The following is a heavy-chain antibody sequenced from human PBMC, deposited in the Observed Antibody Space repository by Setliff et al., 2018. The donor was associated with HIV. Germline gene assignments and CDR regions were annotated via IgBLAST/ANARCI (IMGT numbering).Heavy chain of an antibody. CDR2: MFYSGTT. CDR1: GDSVTSGGFF. CDR3: ARITIFVPGNPYFYGMDV. J-gene: IGHJ6*02. V-gene: IGHV4-31*03. D-gene: IGHD3-3*01. Sequence: SETLSLTCSVSGDSVTSGGFFWSWIRQRPEKGLEWIGHMFYSGTTYYSPSLKSRVRISRDTSENQFSLKLTPVTAADTAVYYCARITIFVPGNPYFYGMDVWGQGTTVTVSS.